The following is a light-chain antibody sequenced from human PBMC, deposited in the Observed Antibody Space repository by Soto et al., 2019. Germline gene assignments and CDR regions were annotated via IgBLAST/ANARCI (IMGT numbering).Light chain of an antibody. J-gene: IGKJ2*01. CDR2: AAS. V-gene: IGKV1-39*01. CDR1: QSISNH. Sequence: DIQMTQSPSSLSASVEDRVIITCRASQSISNHLNWYQQKPGKAPKLLIFAASSLQSGVPSRFSGSRSGPDFTLTISSLQPEDSATYYCQQSYSLPYTFGQGTKVDIK. CDR3: QQSYSLPYT.